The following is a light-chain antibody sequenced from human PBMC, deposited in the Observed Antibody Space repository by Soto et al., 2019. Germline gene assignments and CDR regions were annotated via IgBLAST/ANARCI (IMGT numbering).Light chain of an antibody. CDR1: RSLTRW. J-gene: IGKJ1*01. CDR3: QQYSTYWT. Sequence: DIQMSQSPSTLSASLGDRVTITCRASRSLTRWLAWYQQKPGRAPKLLIYETSILQSGVPSRFSGSGSGTDFTLTISGVPPDDIATYYCQQYSTYWTFGQGTRVEVK. V-gene: IGKV1-5*03. CDR2: ETS.